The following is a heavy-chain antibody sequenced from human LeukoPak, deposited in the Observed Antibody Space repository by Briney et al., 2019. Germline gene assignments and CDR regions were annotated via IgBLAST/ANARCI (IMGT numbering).Heavy chain of an antibody. V-gene: IGHV4-59*08. CDR1: GGSISSYY. J-gene: IGHJ4*02. CDR2: IYYSGST. Sequence: PSETLSLTCTVSGGSISSYYWSWIRQPPGKGLEWIGYIYYSGSTNYNPSLKSRVTISVDTSKNQFSLKLSSVTAADTAVYYCAYCGGDGKDYWGQGTLVTVSS. D-gene: IGHD2-21*02. CDR3: AYCGGDGKDY.